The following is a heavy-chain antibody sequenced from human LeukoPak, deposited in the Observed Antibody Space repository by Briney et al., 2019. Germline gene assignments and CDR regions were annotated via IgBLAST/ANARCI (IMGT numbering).Heavy chain of an antibody. J-gene: IGHJ4*02. CDR2: INAGNGNT. CDR3: AREGPKYGDYFDY. D-gene: IGHD4-17*01. CDR1: GYTFTSYA. V-gene: IGHV1-3*01. Sequence: ASVKVSCKASGYTFTSYAMHWVRQAPGQRLEWMGWINAGNGNTKYSQKIQGRVTITRDTSASTAYMELSSLRSEDTAVYYCAREGPKYGDYFDYWGQGTLVTVSS.